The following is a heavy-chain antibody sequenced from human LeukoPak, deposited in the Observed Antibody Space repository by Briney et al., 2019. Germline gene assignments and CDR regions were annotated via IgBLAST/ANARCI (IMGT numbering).Heavy chain of an antibody. CDR1: VGSISSGNW. Sequence: SETLSLTCAVSVGSISSGNWWSWVRQSPRKGLEWIGEIYHNGTPDYSPSLKSRVTISADTFKNHFSLKLTSVTAADTAVYYCATAPILRGEGGEHYKFGMDVWGQGTTVIVSS. J-gene: IGHJ6*02. V-gene: IGHV4-4*02. CDR3: ATAPILRGEGGEHYKFGMDV. D-gene: IGHD2-2*02. CDR2: IYHNGTP.